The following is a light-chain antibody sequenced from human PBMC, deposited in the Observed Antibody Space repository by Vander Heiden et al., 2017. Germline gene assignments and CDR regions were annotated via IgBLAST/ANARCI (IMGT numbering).Light chain of an antibody. CDR2: AAS. CDR1: QGISNY. V-gene: IGKV1D-8*01. Sequence: VIWMTQSPSLLSASTGDRVTISCLMSQGISNYLAWYQQKPGKAPELLISAASTLQSGVPSRFSGSGSGTYFTLTISCLQSEDFATYYCQQYYTFPLAFGQGTKLEIK. J-gene: IGKJ2*01. CDR3: QQYYTFPLA.